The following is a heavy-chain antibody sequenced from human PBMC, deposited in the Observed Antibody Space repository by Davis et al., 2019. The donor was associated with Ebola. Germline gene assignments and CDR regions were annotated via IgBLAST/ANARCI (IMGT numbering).Heavy chain of an antibody. J-gene: IGHJ6*02. CDR3: ARGRTTMFQGVIKWYYYYGMDV. CDR1: GASFRDYY. V-gene: IGHV4-34*01. CDR2: INHRGDT. Sequence: SETLSLTCAVYGASFRDYYWSWIRQTPGEGLEWIGEINHRGDTKYNPSLKNRVTMSIDTSNLQFSLRLTSVTAADTAVYYCARGRTTMFQGVIKWYYYYGMDVWGQGTTITVSS. D-gene: IGHD3-10*01.